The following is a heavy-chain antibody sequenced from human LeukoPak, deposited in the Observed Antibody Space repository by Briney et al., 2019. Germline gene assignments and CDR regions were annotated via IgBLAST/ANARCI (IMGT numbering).Heavy chain of an antibody. Sequence: GGSLRLSCAASGFIVSSSDMNWVRQAPGKGLEWVSVIYSGGGTYYADSVKGRFTISRDNSKNTLYLQMSSLRVEDTAVYYCVPKGNEGYWGQGTLVTVSS. V-gene: IGHV3-53*05. CDR1: GFIVSSSD. D-gene: IGHD1-1*01. CDR2: IYSGGGT. CDR3: VPKGNEGY. J-gene: IGHJ4*02.